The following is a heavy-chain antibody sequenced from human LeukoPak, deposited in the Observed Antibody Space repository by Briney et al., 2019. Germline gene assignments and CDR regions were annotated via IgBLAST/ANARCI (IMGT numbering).Heavy chain of an antibody. Sequence: SETLSLTCTVSGGSISSYYWSWIRQPPGKGLEWIGYIYYSGSTNYNPSLKSRVTISVDTSKNQFSLKLSSVTAADTAVYYYAAGYSSSWYYFDYWGQGTLVTVSS. CDR2: IYYSGST. D-gene: IGHD6-13*01. J-gene: IGHJ4*02. CDR3: AAGYSSSWYYFDY. V-gene: IGHV4-59*08. CDR1: GGSISSYY.